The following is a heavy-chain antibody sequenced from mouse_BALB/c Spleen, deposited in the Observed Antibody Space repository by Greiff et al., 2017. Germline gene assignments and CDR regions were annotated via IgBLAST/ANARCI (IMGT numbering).Heavy chain of an antibody. CDR2: ISSGGGST. CDR3: ARHPYITTVVAKDWYFDV. D-gene: IGHD1-1*01. V-gene: IGHV5-12-1*01. CDR1: GFAFSSYD. Sequence: EVNVVESGGGLVKPGGSLKLSCAASGFAFSSYDMSWVRQTPEKRLEWVAYISSGGGSTYYPDTVKGRFTISRDNAKNTLYLQMSSLKSEDTAMYYCARHPYITTVVAKDWYFDVWGAGTTVTVSS. J-gene: IGHJ1*01.